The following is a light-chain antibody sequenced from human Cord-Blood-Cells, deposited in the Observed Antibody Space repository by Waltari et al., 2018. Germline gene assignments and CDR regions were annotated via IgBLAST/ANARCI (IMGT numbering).Light chain of an antibody. Sequence: QSVLTQPPSVSGAPGQRVTISCTGSSSNIGAGYDVHWYQQLPGTAPKLLIYGNSKRPSGVPDRFSGSKSGTSASLAITELQAEDEADYYCQSYDSSLSGVVFGGGTKLTVL. J-gene: IGLJ2*01. CDR1: SSNIGAGYD. V-gene: IGLV1-40*01. CDR3: QSYDSSLSGVV. CDR2: GNS.